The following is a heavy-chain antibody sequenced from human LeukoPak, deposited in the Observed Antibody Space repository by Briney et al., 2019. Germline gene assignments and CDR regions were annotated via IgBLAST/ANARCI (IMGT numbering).Heavy chain of an antibody. CDR2: IKQDGSEK. CDR3: ASFTIFRPYYYYYYMDV. V-gene: IGHV3-7*01. Sequence: PGGSLRLSCAASGFTFSSYWMSWVRQAPGKGLEWVSNIKQDGSEKYYVDSVKGRFTISRDNAKSSLYLQMNSLRAEDTAVYYCASFTIFRPYYYYYYMDVWGKRTTVTVSS. J-gene: IGHJ6*03. CDR1: GFTFSSYW. D-gene: IGHD3-3*01.